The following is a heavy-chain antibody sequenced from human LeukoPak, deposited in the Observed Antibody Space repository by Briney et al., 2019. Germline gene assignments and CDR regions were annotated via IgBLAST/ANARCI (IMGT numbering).Heavy chain of an antibody. Sequence: ASVKVSCKASGYTFTGYYMHWVRQAPGQGLEWMGWINPNSGGTNYAQKFQGWVTMTGDTSISTAYMELSRLRSDDTAVYYCARGAWFGLPNYYYGMDVWGQGTTVTVSS. CDR1: GYTFTGYY. CDR3: ARGAWFGLPNYYYGMDV. CDR2: INPNSGGT. J-gene: IGHJ6*02. V-gene: IGHV1-2*04. D-gene: IGHD3-10*01.